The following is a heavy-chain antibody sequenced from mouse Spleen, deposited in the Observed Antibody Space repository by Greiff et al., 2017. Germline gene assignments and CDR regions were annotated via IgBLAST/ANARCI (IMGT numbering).Heavy chain of an antibody. CDR1: GYTFTSYW. V-gene: IGHV1-59*01. Sequence: QVQLKQPGAELVRPGTSVKLSCKASGYTFTSYWMHWVKQRPGQGLEWIGVIDPSDSYTNYNQKFKGKATLTVDTSSSTAYMQLSSLTSEDSAVYYCARRGITTVVAYYWYFDVWGAGTTVTVSS. D-gene: IGHD1-1*01. CDR3: ARRGITTVVAYYWYFDV. J-gene: IGHJ1*01. CDR2: IDPSDSYT.